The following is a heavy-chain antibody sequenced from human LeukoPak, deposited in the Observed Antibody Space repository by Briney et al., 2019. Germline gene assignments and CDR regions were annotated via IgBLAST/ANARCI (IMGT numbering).Heavy chain of an antibody. CDR2: IRSSSGDT. D-gene: IGHD6-13*01. V-gene: IGHV3-23*01. CDR3: ANLGSGRIPAAGSSY. CDR1: GLTFSNYA. J-gene: IGHJ4*02. Sequence: GGSLRLSCAASGLTFSNYAMTWVRQAPGKGLEWVSAIRSSSGDTYYADSVKGRFTISRDNSKSTLYLQMNSLRAEDSAVYYCANLGSGRIPAAGSSYWGQGTLVTVSS.